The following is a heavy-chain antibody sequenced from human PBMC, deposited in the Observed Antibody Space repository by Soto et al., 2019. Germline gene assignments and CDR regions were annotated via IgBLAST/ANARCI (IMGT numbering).Heavy chain of an antibody. D-gene: IGHD3-3*01. CDR1: GYTFTSYG. CDR2: INAGNGNT. Sequence: ASVKVSCKASGYTFTSYGISWVRQAPGQRLEWMGWINAGNGNTKYSQKFQGRVTITRDTSASTAYMELSSLRSEDTAVYYCARAPSLRFLEWLLLAYWGQGTLVTVSS. J-gene: IGHJ4*02. V-gene: IGHV1-3*01. CDR3: ARAPSLRFLEWLLLAY.